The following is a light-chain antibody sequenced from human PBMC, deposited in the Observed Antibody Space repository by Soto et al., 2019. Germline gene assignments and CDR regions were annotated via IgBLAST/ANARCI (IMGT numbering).Light chain of an antibody. CDR1: NIGSKS. Sequence: SYELTQPPSLSLAPGQTATITCRGNNIGSKSVHWYQHKPGQAPVLVVYDDSDRPSGIPERFSGSNSGNTAALTISRVEAGDEADYYCQVWDGSSDHEEWVFGGGTKLTVL. CDR2: DDS. J-gene: IGLJ3*02. V-gene: IGLV3-21*02. CDR3: QVWDGSSDHEEWV.